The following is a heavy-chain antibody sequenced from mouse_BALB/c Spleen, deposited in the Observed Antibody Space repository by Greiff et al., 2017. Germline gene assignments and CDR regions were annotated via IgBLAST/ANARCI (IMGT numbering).Heavy chain of an antibody. D-gene: IGHD2-9*01. Sequence: EVKLMESGPSLVKPSQTLSLTCSVTGDSITSGYWNWIRKFPGNKLEYMGYISYSGSTYYNPSLKSRISITRDTSKNQYYLQLNSVTTEDTATYYCARSYYGYDGFAYWGQGTLVTVSA. J-gene: IGHJ3*01. CDR1: GDSITSGY. CDR3: ARSYYGYDGFAY. CDR2: ISYSGST. V-gene: IGHV3-8*02.